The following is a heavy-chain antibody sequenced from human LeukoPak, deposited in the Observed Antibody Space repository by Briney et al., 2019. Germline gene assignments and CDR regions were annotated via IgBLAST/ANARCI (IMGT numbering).Heavy chain of an antibody. CDR1: GDSIGSYY. Sequence: SETLSLTCTVSGDSIGSYYWSWIRQPPGKGLEWIGYIYYTGSTNYNPSLKSRATISVDTSKNQFSLKVSAVTAADTAVYYCARHRYGDVYYLDFWGQGTLVSVSS. D-gene: IGHD3-10*01. CDR3: ARHRYGDVYYLDF. CDR2: IYYTGST. V-gene: IGHV4-59*08. J-gene: IGHJ4*02.